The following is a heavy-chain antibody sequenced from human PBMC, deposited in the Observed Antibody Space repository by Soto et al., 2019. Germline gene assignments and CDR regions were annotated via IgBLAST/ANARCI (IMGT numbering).Heavy chain of an antibody. Sequence: SETLSLTCTVSGGSIISDYWSWIRQPPGKGLEWIGYISYSGSTNYNPSLKSLVTISVDTSKKQFSLKLSSVTAADTAVYYCARVLSGSSLFDYWGQGTLVTVSS. D-gene: IGHD1-26*01. V-gene: IGHV4-59*01. J-gene: IGHJ4*02. CDR2: ISYSGST. CDR3: ARVLSGSSLFDY. CDR1: GGSIISDY.